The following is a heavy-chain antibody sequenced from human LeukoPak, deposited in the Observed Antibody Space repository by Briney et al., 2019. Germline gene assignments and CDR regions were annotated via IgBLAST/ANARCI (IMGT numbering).Heavy chain of an antibody. CDR3: ATKTAFDY. Sequence: GGSLRLSCAASGFTFSSYGMSWVRQAPGKGLEWVSSISSSGGSTYYADSVRGRFTISRDNSRNTLFLQMISPRGEDTAVYYCATKTAFDYWGQGPLVTVSS. CDR2: ISSSGGST. CDR1: GFTFSSYG. V-gene: IGHV3-23*01. J-gene: IGHJ4*02. D-gene: IGHD5-18*01.